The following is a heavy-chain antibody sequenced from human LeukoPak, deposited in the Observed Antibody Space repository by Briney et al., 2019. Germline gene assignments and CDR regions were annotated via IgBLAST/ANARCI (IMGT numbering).Heavy chain of an antibody. CDR3: ARSRYDILTGGPYYFDY. CDR1: GVSIFSYY. Sequence: SETLSLTCSVSGVSIFSYYWNWIRQPPGKGLEWIGYIYYSGSTNYNPSLKSRVTISVDTSKNQFSLKLSSVTAADTAVYYCARSRYDILTGGPYYFDYWGQGTLVTVSS. CDR2: IYYSGST. J-gene: IGHJ4*02. D-gene: IGHD3-9*01. V-gene: IGHV4-59*01.